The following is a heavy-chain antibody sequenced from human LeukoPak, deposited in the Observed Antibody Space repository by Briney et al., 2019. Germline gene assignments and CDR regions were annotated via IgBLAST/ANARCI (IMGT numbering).Heavy chain of an antibody. CDR3: GRDLGGRSGY. Sequence: PGGSLRLSCAGSGFIFNNYAMHWVRQPPGKGLEWVSGISWNSGTIDYADSVKGRFSISRDNAKNTLYLQMNSLRAEDTAVYYCGRDLGGRSGYWGQGTLVTVSS. J-gene: IGHJ4*02. CDR1: GFIFNNYA. D-gene: IGHD1-26*01. V-gene: IGHV3-9*01. CDR2: ISWNSGTI.